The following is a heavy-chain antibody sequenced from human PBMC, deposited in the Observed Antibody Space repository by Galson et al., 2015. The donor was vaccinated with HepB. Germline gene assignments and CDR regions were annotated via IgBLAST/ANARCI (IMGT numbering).Heavy chain of an antibody. V-gene: IGHV3-74*01. CDR1: GFTFSSYW. J-gene: IGHJ4*02. Sequence: SLRLSCAASGFTFSSYWMHWVRQAPGKGLVWVSRINSDGSSTSYADSVKGRFTISRDNAKNTLYLQMNSLRAEDTAVYYCARDRSDYYGSGEVDYWGQGTLVAVSS. CDR3: ARDRSDYYGSGEVDY. CDR2: INSDGSST. D-gene: IGHD3-10*01.